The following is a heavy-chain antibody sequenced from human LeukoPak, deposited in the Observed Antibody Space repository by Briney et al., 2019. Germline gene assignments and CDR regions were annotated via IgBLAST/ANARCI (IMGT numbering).Heavy chain of an antibody. Sequence: GGSLRLSCATSGFTVSSNYMSSVRQAPGKGLEWVSVIYSGGSTYYADSVKGRFTISRDNYKNTLYLQMNSLRAEDTAVYYCARARLYYYDSSGYQYYFDYWGQGTLVTVSS. D-gene: IGHD3-22*01. CDR2: IYSGGST. CDR1: GFTVSSNY. V-gene: IGHV3-53*01. CDR3: ARARLYYYDSSGYQYYFDY. J-gene: IGHJ4*02.